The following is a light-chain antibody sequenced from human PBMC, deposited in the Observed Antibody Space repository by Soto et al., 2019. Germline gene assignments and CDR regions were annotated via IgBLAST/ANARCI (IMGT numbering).Light chain of an antibody. J-gene: IGKJ4*01. CDR2: GAS. V-gene: IGKV3-15*01. CDR3: QQYNKWPPLT. Sequence: EIVMTQSPATLSVSPGERATLSCRASQSVSSNLAWYQQKPGQAPRLLIYGASTRATGIPARFSGSGSGTEFTLTISGLQSEDFAVYYCQQYNKWPPLTFGGGTKVEIK. CDR1: QSVSSN.